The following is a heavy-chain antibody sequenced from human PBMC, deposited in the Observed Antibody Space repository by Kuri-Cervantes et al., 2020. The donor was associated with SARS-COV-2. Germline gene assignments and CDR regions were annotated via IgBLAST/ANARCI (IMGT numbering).Heavy chain of an antibody. CDR3: ARLPYGS. J-gene: IGHJ5*02. Sequence: ASVKVSCKASGGTFSSYAISWVRQAPGQGLEWMGIINPSGGSTSYAQKFQGRVTMTRDTSTSTAYMELSSLRSEDTAVYYCARLPYGSWGQGTLVTVSS. D-gene: IGHD4-17*01. CDR2: INPSGGST. V-gene: IGHV1-46*01. CDR1: GGTFSSYA.